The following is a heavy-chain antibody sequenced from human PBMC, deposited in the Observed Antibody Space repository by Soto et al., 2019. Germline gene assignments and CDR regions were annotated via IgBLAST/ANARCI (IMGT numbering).Heavy chain of an antibody. D-gene: IGHD1-26*01. V-gene: IGHV3-7*01. CDR3: ARDWDK. Sequence: VQMVASGGGLVQPGGSLRLSCAASGFTFSVYRMSWVRQAPGKGLEWVAKIDQDGSERDYVGSVKGRFTVSRDNAKNSLFLQMNSLGGDDTAVYYCARDWDKWGQGTLVTVSS. CDR1: GFTFSVYR. CDR2: IDQDGSER. J-gene: IGHJ4*02.